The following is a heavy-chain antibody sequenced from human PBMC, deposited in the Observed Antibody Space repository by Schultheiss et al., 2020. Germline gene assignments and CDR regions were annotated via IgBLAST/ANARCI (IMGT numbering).Heavy chain of an antibody. CDR2: ISSSSSYI. Sequence: GGSLRLSCAASGFTFSSEWMHWVRQAPGKGLVWVSSISSSSSYIYYADSVKGRFTISRDNSKNTLYLQMNSLRAEDTAVYYCARDRRKQNYYDSSGYYSDAFDIWGQGTMVTVSS. CDR3: ARDRRKQNYYDSSGYYSDAFDI. CDR1: GFTFSSEW. V-gene: IGHV3-21*01. D-gene: IGHD3-22*01. J-gene: IGHJ3*02.